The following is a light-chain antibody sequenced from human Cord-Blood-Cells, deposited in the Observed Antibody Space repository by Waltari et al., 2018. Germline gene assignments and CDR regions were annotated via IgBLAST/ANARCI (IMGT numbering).Light chain of an antibody. CDR1: QSVSSSY. CDR3: QQYGSSPLT. Sequence: SPGTLSLSPGERATLSCRSSQSVSSSYLAWYQQKPGQAPRLLIYGASSRATGIPDRFSGSGSGTDFTLTISRLEPEDFAVYYCQQYGSSPLTLGGGTKVEIK. CDR2: GAS. V-gene: IGKV3-20*01. J-gene: IGKJ4*01.